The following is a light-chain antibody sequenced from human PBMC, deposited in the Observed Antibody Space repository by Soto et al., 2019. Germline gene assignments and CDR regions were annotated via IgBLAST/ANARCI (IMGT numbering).Light chain of an antibody. J-gene: IGKJ5*01. CDR3: QQRSNWPPIT. V-gene: IGKV3-11*01. CDR2: DPS. CDR1: QSVSSY. Sequence: EIVLTQSPATLSLSPGERATLSCRASQSVSSYLAWYQQNPGQAPSLLIYDPSNRATGIPARFSGSGSGTDFTLTISSLEPEDFAVYYCQQRSNWPPITFGQGTRLEIK.